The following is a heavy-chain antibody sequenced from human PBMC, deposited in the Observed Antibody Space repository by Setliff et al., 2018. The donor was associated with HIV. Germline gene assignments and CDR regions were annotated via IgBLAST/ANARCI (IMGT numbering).Heavy chain of an antibody. Sequence: ASVKVSCKASGYTFTSYAMNWVRQAPGQGLDWMGWINTNTGNPTYAQGFTGRFVFSLDTSVSTAYLQISSLKAEDTAVYHCARVGSYDFWSGLYYYYYYMDVWGKGTTVTVSS. J-gene: IGHJ6*03. CDR1: GYTFTSYA. D-gene: IGHD3-3*01. CDR3: ARVGSYDFWSGLYYYYYYMDV. V-gene: IGHV7-4-1*02. CDR2: INTNTGNP.